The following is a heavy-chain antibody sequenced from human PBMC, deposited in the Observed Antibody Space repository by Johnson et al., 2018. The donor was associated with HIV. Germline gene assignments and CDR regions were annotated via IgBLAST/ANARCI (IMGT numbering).Heavy chain of an antibody. CDR2: LRYDGTDH. Sequence: QVQLVESGGGVVQPGGSLRLSCVASGFKFSGYGMHWVRQAPGKGLEWVSCLRYDGTDHYYADSVKGRFTISRDSSKNTLYLQMNSLRAEDTAVYYCATPQEGYSAFDIWGQGTMVTVSS. CDR1: GFKFSGYG. D-gene: IGHD2-15*01. J-gene: IGHJ3*02. V-gene: IGHV3-30*02. CDR3: ATPQEGYSAFDI.